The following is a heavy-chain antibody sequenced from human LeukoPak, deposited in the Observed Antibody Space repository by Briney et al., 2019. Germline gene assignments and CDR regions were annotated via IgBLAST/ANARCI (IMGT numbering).Heavy chain of an antibody. J-gene: IGHJ5*02. CDR3: VRQMIRFWFDP. D-gene: IGHD3-16*01. CDR2: INPDGSQK. Sequence: GGSLRLSCAASGFTFTTYWMGWVRQAPGKGLEWVANINPDGSQKYSVDSVKGRFTISRDNAKNSLFLQMNSLRAEDTAVYYCVRQMIRFWFDPWGQGTQVTVSS. V-gene: IGHV3-7*01. CDR1: GFTFTTYW.